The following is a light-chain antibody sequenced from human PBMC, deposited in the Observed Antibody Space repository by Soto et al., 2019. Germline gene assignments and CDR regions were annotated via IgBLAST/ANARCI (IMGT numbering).Light chain of an antibody. CDR3: QQYNSYSALT. CDR2: DAS. Sequence: DIQMTQSPSTLSASVGDRVTITCRASQSISSWLAWYQQKPGKAPKLLIYDASSLESVVPSRFSGSGSATEFTLAISRLQRDDFATYYCQQYNSYSALTFGGGTKVEI. V-gene: IGKV1-5*01. CDR1: QSISSW. J-gene: IGKJ4*01.